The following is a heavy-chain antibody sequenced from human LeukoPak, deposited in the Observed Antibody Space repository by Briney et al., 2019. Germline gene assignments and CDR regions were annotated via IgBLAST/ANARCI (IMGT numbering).Heavy chain of an antibody. J-gene: IGHJ4*02. CDR2: IYYSGST. CDR3: ARLIDSSGTYYFDY. D-gene: IGHD3-22*01. Sequence: PSETLSLTCTVSGGSISSGGYYWGWIRQHPGKGLEWIGYIYYSGSTYYNPSLKSRVTISVDTSKNQFSLKLGSVTAADTAVYYCARLIDSSGTYYFDYWGQGTLVTVSS. CDR1: GGSISSGGYY. V-gene: IGHV4-31*03.